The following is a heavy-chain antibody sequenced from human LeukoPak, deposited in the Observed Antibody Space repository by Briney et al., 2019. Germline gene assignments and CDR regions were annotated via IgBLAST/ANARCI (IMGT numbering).Heavy chain of an antibody. V-gene: IGHV4-59*01. CDR3: ARYSETVAGRSRWFDP. CDR2: IYYSGST. CDR1: GGSISSYY. D-gene: IGHD6-19*01. J-gene: IGHJ5*02. Sequence: SETLSLTCTVSGGSISSYYWSWIRQPPGKGLEWIEYIYYSGSTNYNPSLRSRVTISVDTSKNQFSLKLSSVTAADTAVYYCARYSETVAGRSRWFDPWGQGTLVTVSS.